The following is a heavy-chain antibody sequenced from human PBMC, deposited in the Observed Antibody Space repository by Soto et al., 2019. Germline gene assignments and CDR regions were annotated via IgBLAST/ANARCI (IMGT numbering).Heavy chain of an antibody. CDR2: IYPGDSDT. J-gene: IGHJ4*02. V-gene: IGHV5-51*01. D-gene: IGHD3-22*01. CDR3: ARRFDSNAYYGL. Sequence: GESLKISCQGFGYSFSNYWIGWMRQMPGKGLEWMGVIYPGDSDTRYNPSFQGQVTISADKSIGIAYLQWSSLKASDTAMYYCARRFDSNAYYGLWGQGTLVTVSS. CDR1: GYSFSNYW.